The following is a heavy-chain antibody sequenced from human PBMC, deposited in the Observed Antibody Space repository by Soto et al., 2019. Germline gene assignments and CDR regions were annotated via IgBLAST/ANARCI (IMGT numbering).Heavy chain of an antibody. Sequence: KASETLSLTCTVSGGSVSSGSYYWSWIRQPPGKGLEWIGYIYYSGSTNYNPSLKSRVTISVDTSKNQFSLKLSSVTAADTAVYYCARVAGVVTIDYWGQGTLVTVSS. J-gene: IGHJ4*02. V-gene: IGHV4-61*01. D-gene: IGHD2-21*02. CDR2: IYYSGST. CDR1: GGSVSSGSYY. CDR3: ARVAGVVTIDY.